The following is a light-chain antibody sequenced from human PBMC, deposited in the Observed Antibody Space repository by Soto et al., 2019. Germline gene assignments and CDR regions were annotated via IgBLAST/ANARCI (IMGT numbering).Light chain of an antibody. V-gene: IGKV1-33*01. CDR3: QQYANLPPEYP. J-gene: IGKJ2*01. CDR2: DAS. CDR1: QDISNY. Sequence: EIQITQYPSSLSASVGARSTITCRAIQDISNYLNWYQQKPGKAPKLLIYDASNLETGVPSRFSGSGSGTDFTFTISSLQPEDIATYYCQQYANLPPEYPFGQGTRLEIK.